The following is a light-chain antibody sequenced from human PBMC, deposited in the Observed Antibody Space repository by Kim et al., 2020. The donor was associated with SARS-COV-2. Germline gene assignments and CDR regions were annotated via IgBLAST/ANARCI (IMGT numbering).Light chain of an antibody. CDR3: LQYGSSPLRIYT. CDR1: QSVSSSY. J-gene: IGKJ2*01. V-gene: IGKV3-20*01. Sequence: EIVLTQSPGTLSLSPGERATLSCRASQSVSSSYLAWYQQKPGQAPRLLIYGASSSAPGIPDRFSGSGYGTDFTLTISRLEPEDFAVYYLLQYGSSPLRIYTCGQETKL. CDR2: GAS.